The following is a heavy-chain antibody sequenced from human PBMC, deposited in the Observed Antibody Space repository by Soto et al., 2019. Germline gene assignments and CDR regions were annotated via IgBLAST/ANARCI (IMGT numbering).Heavy chain of an antibody. D-gene: IGHD3-10*01. V-gene: IGHV3-11*01. CDR3: VREGPRKGTYVFDY. Sequence: QVRLVESGGGLVKPGGSLRLSCAASRFTFSDYSMSWVRQAPGRGPEWVSYIGTSGSATFYADSVKGRFTVSRDDTMSSLYLQMNSLRVEDAAIYYSVREGPRKGTYVFDYWGQGTLVTVSS. CDR1: RFTFSDYS. J-gene: IGHJ4*02. CDR2: IGTSGSAT.